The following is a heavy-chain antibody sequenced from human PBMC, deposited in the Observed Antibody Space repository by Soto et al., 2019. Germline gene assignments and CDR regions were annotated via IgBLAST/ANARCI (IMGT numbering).Heavy chain of an antibody. D-gene: IGHD6-19*01. CDR2: IRSKAISYET. CDR3: AKGGRKWLVTSDFNY. CDR1: GFTFSDSP. V-gene: IGHV3-73*01. J-gene: IGHJ4*02. Sequence: GGSLRLSCASSGFTFSDSPMHWVRQASGKGLEWVGRIRSKAISYETAYAASVQGRFTISRDDSKNMVYLQMNSLKTEDTAVYYCAKGGRKWLVTSDFNYWGQGALVTVSS.